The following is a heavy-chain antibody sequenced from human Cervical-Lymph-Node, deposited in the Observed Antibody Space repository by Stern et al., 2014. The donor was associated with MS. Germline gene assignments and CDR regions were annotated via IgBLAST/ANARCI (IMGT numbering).Heavy chain of an antibody. V-gene: IGHV1-3*01. J-gene: IGHJ6*02. CDR3: ARDRLRYFDWSSEQSYPYYGMDV. Sequence: QMQLVQSGAEVKKPGASVKVSCKASGYTFTSYAMHWVRQPPGPRLGREGLMTAGTGNTKYYKKFQGRVTITRDASGSTAYMELSSLRSEDTAVYYCARDRLRYFDWSSEQSYPYYGMDVWGQGTTVTVSS. D-gene: IGHD3-9*01. CDR2: MTAGTGNT. CDR1: GYTFTSYA.